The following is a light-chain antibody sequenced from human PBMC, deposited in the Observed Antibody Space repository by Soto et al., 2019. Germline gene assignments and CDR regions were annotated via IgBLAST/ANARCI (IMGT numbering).Light chain of an antibody. CDR3: AAWDDSLSGPLYV. Sequence: QTVVTQPPSASGTPGQRVTISCSGSSSNIGSNYVYWYQQLPGTAPKLLIYRNNQRPSGVPDRFSGSKSGTSASLAISGRRSEDEADYYCAAWDDSLSGPLYVFGTGTKLTVL. J-gene: IGLJ1*01. CDR2: RNN. V-gene: IGLV1-47*01. CDR1: SSNIGSNY.